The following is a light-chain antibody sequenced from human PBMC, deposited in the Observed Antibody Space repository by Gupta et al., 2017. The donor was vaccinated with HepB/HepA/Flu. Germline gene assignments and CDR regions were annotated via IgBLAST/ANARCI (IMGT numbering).Light chain of an antibody. CDR1: QNLTRNY. V-gene: IGKV3-20*01. CDR2: GAS. CDR3: QQYGNSPGLT. J-gene: IGKJ4*01. Sequence: IVLTQSPGTLSLSPGERATVSCRASQNLTRNYLAWYKHKPGQAPRLLVYGASTTDTGITDRFRGSGYGKDLSLNISRREPEDFAAYYCQQYGNSPGLTFGGGTKVEIK.